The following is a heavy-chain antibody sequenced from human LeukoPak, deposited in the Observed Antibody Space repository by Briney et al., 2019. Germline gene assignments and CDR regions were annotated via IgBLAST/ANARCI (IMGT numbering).Heavy chain of an antibody. J-gene: IGHJ4*02. CDR2: ISSSGSTV. CDR1: GFTFSTYE. V-gene: IGHV3-48*03. D-gene: IGHD6-19*01. CDR3: SLLAVASPQDY. Sequence: GGSLRLSCAASGFTFSTYEMHWVRQAPGKGLEWVSDISSSGSTVYYADSVKGRFTTSRDNAKNFLYLQMHSLRAEDTAVYYCSLLAVASPQDYWGQGTLVSVSS.